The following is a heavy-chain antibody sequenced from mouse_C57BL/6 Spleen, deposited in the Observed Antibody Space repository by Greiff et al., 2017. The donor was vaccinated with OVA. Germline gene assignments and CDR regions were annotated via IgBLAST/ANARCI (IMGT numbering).Heavy chain of an antibody. CDR2: ISSGSSTI. CDR1: GFTFSDYG. D-gene: IGHD2-10*02. J-gene: IGHJ4*01. CDR3: ARTGYGNSYAMDY. V-gene: IGHV5-17*01. Sequence: EVQVVESGGGLVKPGGSLKLSCAASGFTFSDYGMHWVRQAPEKGLEWVAYISSGSSTIYYADTVKGRFTISRDNAKNTLFLQMTSLRSEDTAMYYCARTGYGNSYAMDYWGQGTSVTVSS.